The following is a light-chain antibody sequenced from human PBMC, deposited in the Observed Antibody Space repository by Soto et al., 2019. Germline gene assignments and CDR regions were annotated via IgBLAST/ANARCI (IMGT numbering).Light chain of an antibody. J-gene: IGKJ3*01. CDR2: RAS. V-gene: IGKV3-20*01. CDR3: QQYGSSPRFT. CDR1: QSVSDND. Sequence: DIVLTQSPGTLSLSPGERATLSCRASQSVSDNDLAWYQQKPGQAPRLLIYRASRRATDIPDRFSGSGSGTEFSLTISRLEPEDFAVYYCQQYGSSPRFTFGPGTKVDI.